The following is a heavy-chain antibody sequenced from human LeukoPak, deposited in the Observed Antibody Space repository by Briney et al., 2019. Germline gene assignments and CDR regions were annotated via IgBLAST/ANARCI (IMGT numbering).Heavy chain of an antibody. CDR3: ARVATGYDVFDI. V-gene: IGHV4-61*01. D-gene: IGHD3-9*01. J-gene: IGHJ3*02. CDR2: IYYSGST. Sequence: PSETLSLTCTVSGGSVSSGSYYWSWIRQPPGKGLGWIGYIYYSGSTNYNPSLKRRVTISVDTSKNQFSLKLGSVTAADTAVFYCARVATGYDVFDIWGQGTMVTVSS. CDR1: GGSVSSGSYY.